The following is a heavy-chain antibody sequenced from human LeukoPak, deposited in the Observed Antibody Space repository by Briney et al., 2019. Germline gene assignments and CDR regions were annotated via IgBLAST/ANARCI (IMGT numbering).Heavy chain of an antibody. CDR1: GFTFSSYW. CDR3: ARLQRYRGPFDY. D-gene: IGHD1-26*01. J-gene: IGHJ4*02. Sequence: PGGSLRLSCAASGFTFSSYWMHWVRQAPGKGQVWVSRINSDGSFTSCADSVKGRFTISRDNAKNTLYLQMNRLRAEDTAVYYCARLQRYRGPFDYWGQGTLVTVSS. V-gene: IGHV3-74*01. CDR2: INSDGSFT.